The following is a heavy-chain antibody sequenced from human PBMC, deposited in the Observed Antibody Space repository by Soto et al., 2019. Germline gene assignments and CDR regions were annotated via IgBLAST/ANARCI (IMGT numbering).Heavy chain of an antibody. CDR3: AKRRRRCSTTSCRGGFDY. J-gene: IGHJ4*02. CDR1: GFTFSSYG. CDR2: ISYDGSNK. V-gene: IGHV3-30*18. D-gene: IGHD2-2*01. Sequence: LRLSCAASGFTFSSYGMHWVRQAPGKGLEWVAVISYDGSNKYYADSVKGRFTISRDNSKNTLYLQMNSLRAEDTAVYYCAKRRRRCSTTSCRGGFDYWGQGTLVTVSS.